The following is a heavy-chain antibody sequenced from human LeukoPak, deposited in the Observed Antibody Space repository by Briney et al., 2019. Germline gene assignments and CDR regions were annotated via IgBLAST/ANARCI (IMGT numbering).Heavy chain of an antibody. D-gene: IGHD6-19*01. V-gene: IGHV3-53*03. CDR3: ARIIEQWLAFDY. CDR2: IYSGGST. CDR1: GFTVSSNY. Sequence: PGGSLRLSCAASGFTVSSNYMSWVRQAPGKGLEWVSVIYSGGSTYYADSVKGRFTISRDNAKNSLYLQMNSLRAEDTAVYYCARIIEQWLAFDYWGQGTLVTVSS. J-gene: IGHJ4*02.